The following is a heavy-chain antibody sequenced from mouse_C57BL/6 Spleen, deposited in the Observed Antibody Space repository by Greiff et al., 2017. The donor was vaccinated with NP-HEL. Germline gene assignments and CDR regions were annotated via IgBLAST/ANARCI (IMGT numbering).Heavy chain of an antibody. CDR1: GFTFSSYA. V-gene: IGHV5-4*01. CDR2: ISDGGSYT. J-gene: IGHJ2*01. D-gene: IGHD1-1*01. CDR3: ARDYYGSSYPYYCDY. Sequence: EVQRVESGGGLVKPGGSLKLSCAASGFTFSSYAMSWVRQTPEKRLEWVATISDGGSYTYYPDNVKGRFTISRDNAKNNLYLQMSHLKSEDTAMYYCARDYYGSSYPYYCDYWGQGTTLTVSS.